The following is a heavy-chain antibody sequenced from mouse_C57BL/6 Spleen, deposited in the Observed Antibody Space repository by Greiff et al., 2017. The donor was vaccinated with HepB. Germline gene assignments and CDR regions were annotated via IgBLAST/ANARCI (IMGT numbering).Heavy chain of an antibody. J-gene: IGHJ2*01. CDR2: IYPSDSET. V-gene: IGHV1-61*01. CDR1: GYTFTSYW. CDR3: ARTPY. Sequence: QVHVKQPGAELVRPGSSVKLSCKASGYTFTSYWMDWVKQRPGQGLEWIGNIYPSDSETHYNQKFKDKATLTVDKSSSTAYMQLSSLTSEDSAVYYCARTPYWGQGTTLTVSS.